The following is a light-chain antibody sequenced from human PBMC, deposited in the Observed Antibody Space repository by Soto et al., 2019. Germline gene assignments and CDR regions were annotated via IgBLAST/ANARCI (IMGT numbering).Light chain of an antibody. CDR2: GAS. V-gene: IGKV3-15*01. J-gene: IGKJ2*01. Sequence: EIVMTQSPAPLSVSPGERATLSCRASQNVGRNLAWYQQKPGQAPRLLIYGASTRATGIPARFSGSGSGTEFTLTISSLQSEDFAVYHCHQYNNWPPDTFGQGTKLEIK. CDR3: HQYNNWPPDT. CDR1: QNVGRN.